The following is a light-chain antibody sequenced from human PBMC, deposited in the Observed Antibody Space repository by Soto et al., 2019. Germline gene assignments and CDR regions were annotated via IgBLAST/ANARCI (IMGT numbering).Light chain of an antibody. V-gene: IGLV1-36*01. J-gene: IGLJ1*01. Sequence: QSLLTQPPSVSEAPRQRVTICCSGSSSNIGNNAVNWYQQLPGKAPKLLIYYDDLLPSGVSDRFSGSKSGTSASLAMSGLQSEDEADYYCAAWDDSLNGYVFGTGTKVTVL. CDR1: SSNIGNNA. CDR2: YDD. CDR3: AAWDDSLNGYV.